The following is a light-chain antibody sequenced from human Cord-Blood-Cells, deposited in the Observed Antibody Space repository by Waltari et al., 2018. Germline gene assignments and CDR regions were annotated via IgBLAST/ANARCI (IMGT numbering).Light chain of an antibody. V-gene: IGKV2D-29*02. J-gene: IGKJ4*01. CDR2: EVS. CDR1: QSLLHSYGKTY. Sequence: DIVMTQTPLSLSVTPGQPASISCKSSQSLLHSYGKTYLYWYLQKPGQSPQLLIYEVSNLFSGVPDRFSGSGSGTDFTLKISRVGAEDVGVYYCMQSIQLPLTFGGGTKVEIK. CDR3: MQSIQLPLT.